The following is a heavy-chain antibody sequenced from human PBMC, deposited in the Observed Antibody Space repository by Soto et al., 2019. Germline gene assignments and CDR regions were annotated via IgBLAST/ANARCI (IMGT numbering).Heavy chain of an antibody. D-gene: IGHD3-10*01. CDR2: IIPIFGTA. V-gene: IGHV1-69*13. CDR1: GGTFSSYA. J-gene: IGHJ6*02. Sequence: SVKVSCKASGGTFSSYAISWVRQAPGQGLEWMGGIIPIFGTANYAQKFQGRVTITADESTSTAYMKLSSLRSEDTAVYYCASPSGVAGRDYGMDVWGQGTTVTVSS. CDR3: ASPSGVAGRDYGMDV.